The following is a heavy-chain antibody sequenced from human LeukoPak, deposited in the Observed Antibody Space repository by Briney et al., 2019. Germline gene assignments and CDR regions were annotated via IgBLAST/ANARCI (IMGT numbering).Heavy chain of an antibody. D-gene: IGHD3-3*01. CDR3: AIRITIFGVTPSGFDY. J-gene: IGHJ4*02. CDR1: GYSIGSGYY. CDR2: IYHSGST. V-gene: IGHV4-38-2*02. Sequence: SETLSLTCTVSGYSIGSGYYWGWIRQPPGKGLEWIGSIYHSGSTYYNPSLKSRVTISVDTSKSQFSLKLSSVTAADTAVYYCAIRITIFGVTPSGFDYWGQGTLVAVSS.